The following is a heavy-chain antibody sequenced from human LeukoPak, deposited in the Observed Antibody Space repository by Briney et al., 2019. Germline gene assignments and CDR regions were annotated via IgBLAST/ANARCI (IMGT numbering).Heavy chain of an antibody. CDR1: GFTFRSYA. V-gene: IGHV3-23*01. D-gene: IGHD6-19*01. J-gene: IGHJ1*01. Sequence: PGGSLRLSCAVSGFTFRSYAMSWVRQAPGKGLEWVSAISGSGGSTYYADSVKGRFTISRDNSKNTLYLQMNSLRAEDTAVYYFAKDRIAVAGPPGYFQHWGQGTLVTVSS. CDR2: ISGSGGST. CDR3: AKDRIAVAGPPGYFQH.